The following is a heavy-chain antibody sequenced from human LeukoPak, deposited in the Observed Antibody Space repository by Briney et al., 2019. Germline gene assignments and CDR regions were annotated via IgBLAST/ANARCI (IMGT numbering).Heavy chain of an antibody. V-gene: IGHV4-30-2*01. J-gene: IGHJ4*02. CDR1: GGSISSGGYY. Sequence: PSQTLSLTCTVSGGSISSGGYYWSWIRQPPGKGLEWIGYIYHSGSTYYNPSLKSRVTISVDRSKNQFSLKLSSVTAADTAVYYCARGGATGFFDYWGQGTLVTVSS. D-gene: IGHD1-26*01. CDR2: IYHSGST. CDR3: ARGGATGFFDY.